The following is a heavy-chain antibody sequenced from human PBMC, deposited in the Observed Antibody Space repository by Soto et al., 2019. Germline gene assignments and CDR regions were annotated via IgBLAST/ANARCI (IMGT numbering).Heavy chain of an antibody. CDR3: ASDVPTVTTGGPDY. CDR1: GYTFTSYG. V-gene: IGHV1-18*01. D-gene: IGHD4-17*01. Sequence: QVQLVQSGVEVEKPGASVKVSCKASGYTFTSYGVSWVRQAPGQGLEWMGWISAYNGNTNYAQKFQGRVTMTTDTPXSTAYMDPRSLRSDDTAVYYCASDVPTVTTGGPDYWGQGTLVTVSS. CDR2: ISAYNGNT. J-gene: IGHJ4*02.